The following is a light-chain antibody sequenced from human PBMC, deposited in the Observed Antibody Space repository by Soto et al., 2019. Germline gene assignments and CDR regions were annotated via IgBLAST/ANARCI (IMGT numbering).Light chain of an antibody. Sequence: EIVLKQSPDTLSLSPGERATLSCRASQSVRSNYLAWYQQKPGQAPRFLIYDASSSATGIPDRFSGSVSGTDFTLTISRLEPEDFAVYYCQQYGSTPLTFGGGTKVDIK. CDR2: DAS. CDR3: QQYGSTPLT. V-gene: IGKV3-20*01. CDR1: QSVRSNY. J-gene: IGKJ4*01.